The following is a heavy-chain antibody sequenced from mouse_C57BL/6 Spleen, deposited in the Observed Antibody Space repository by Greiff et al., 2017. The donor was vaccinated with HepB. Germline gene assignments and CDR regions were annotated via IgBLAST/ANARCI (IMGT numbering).Heavy chain of an antibody. CDR1: GYTFTSYW. CDR2: IDPSDSYT. J-gene: IGHJ4*01. D-gene: IGHD2-2*01. Sequence: QVQLQQPGAELVMPGASVKLSCKASGYTFTSYWMHWVKQRPGQGLEWIGEIDPSDSYTNYNQKFKGKSTLTVDKSSSTAYMQLSSLTSEDSAVYYCARSLIYYGYDEKVDYWGQGTSVTVSS. V-gene: IGHV1-69*01. CDR3: ARSLIYYGYDEKVDY.